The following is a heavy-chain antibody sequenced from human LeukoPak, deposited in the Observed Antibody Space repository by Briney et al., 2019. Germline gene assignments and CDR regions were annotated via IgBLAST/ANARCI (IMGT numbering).Heavy chain of an antibody. J-gene: IGHJ4*02. CDR1: GYSVSSSNW. V-gene: IGHV4-28*01. Sequence: PSETLSLTCAVSGYSVSSSNWWGWIRQPPGKGLEWIGYIYYSGSTYYSPSLESRVTMSVDTPKNQFSLKLSSVTAVDTAVYYCARTDEDGDYGYFDYWGQGILVTVSS. CDR3: ARTDEDGDYGYFDY. CDR2: IYYSGST. D-gene: IGHD4-17*01.